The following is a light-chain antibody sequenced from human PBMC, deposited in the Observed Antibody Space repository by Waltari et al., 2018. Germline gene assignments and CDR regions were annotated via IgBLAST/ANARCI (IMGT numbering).Light chain of an antibody. V-gene: IGLV2-11*01. CDR1: SSSFGYSYY. Sequence: QSALTQPRSVSGSPGQSVTISCSGPSSSFGYSYYFSWYQQRPGKAPRLILYDVTKRPSGVPDRFSGSKSGNTASLTISGLQAEDEADFYCCSYAGSYILVFGGGTKLTVL. CDR2: DVT. CDR3: CSYAGSYILV. J-gene: IGLJ2*01.